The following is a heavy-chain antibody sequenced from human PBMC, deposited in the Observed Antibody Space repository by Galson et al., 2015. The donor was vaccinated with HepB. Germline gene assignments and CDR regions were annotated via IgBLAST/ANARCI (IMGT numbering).Heavy chain of an antibody. V-gene: IGHV3-23*01. D-gene: IGHD1-26*01. CDR3: AKDYRPQWELIYYYGMDV. Sequence: SLRLSCAASGFTFSSYAMGWVRQAPGKGLEWVSAISGSGGSTYHADSVKGRFTISRDNSKNTLYLQMNSLRAEDTAVYYCAKDYRPQWELIYYYGMDVWGQGTTVTVSS. CDR1: GFTFSSYA. J-gene: IGHJ6*02. CDR2: ISGSGGST.